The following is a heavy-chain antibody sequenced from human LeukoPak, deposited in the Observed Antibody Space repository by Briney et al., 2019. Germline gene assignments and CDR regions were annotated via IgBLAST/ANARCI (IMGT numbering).Heavy chain of an antibody. CDR1: GDSTNTYF. D-gene: IGHD4-17*01. CDR3: ASKSTDHGELRFDY. Sequence: PSETLSLTCTISGDSTNTYFWSWIRQPPGKGLEWIGYIYYTGTTNYNPSLKSRVTISVDTSKNQFSLKVSSVTAADTGVYYCASKSTDHGELRFDYWGQGTLVTVFS. J-gene: IGHJ4*02. CDR2: IYYTGTT. V-gene: IGHV4-59*01.